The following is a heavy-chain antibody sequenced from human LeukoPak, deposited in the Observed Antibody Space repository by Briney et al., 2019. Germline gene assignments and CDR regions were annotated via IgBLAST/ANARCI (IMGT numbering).Heavy chain of an antibody. CDR2: MNPNSGNT. CDR1: GYTFTSYD. V-gene: IGHV1-8*01. D-gene: IGHD3-10*01. Sequence: ASVKVSCKASGYTFTSYDINWVRQATGQGLEWMGWMNPNSGNTGYAQKFQGRVTMTRNTSISTAYMELSSLRSEDTAVYYCASALWFGELEDYYYYMDVWGKGTTVTVSS. J-gene: IGHJ6*03. CDR3: ASALWFGELEDYYYYMDV.